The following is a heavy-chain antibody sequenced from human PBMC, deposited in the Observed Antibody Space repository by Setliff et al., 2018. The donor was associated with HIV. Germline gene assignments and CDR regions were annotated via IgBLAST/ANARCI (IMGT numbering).Heavy chain of an antibody. CDR3: ARGRFRAVAGTGGRGWFDP. V-gene: IGHV1-69*05. Sequence: SVKVSCKASGDTFSSYVISWVRQAPGQGLEWMGGIIPIFGTPNYAQRFQGRVTITTDESTSTAYMDLSSLRSEDTAVYYCARGRFRAVAGTGGRGWFDPWGQGTLVTVSS. J-gene: IGHJ5*02. CDR1: GDTFSSYV. D-gene: IGHD6-19*01. CDR2: IIPIFGTP.